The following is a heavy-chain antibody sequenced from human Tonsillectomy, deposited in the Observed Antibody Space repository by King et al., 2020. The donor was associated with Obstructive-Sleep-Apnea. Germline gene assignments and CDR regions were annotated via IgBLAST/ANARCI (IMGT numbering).Heavy chain of an antibody. V-gene: IGHV4-31*03. CDR2: ISYSSDA. CDR3: ARVPYHSSGYGYFDY. J-gene: IGHJ4*02. CDR1: GGSISSGGYF. Sequence: VQLQESGPGLVKPSQTLSLTCTVSGGSISSGGYFWSWIRQHPGKGLDLLGYISYSSDAYYNPSLNSRLTISVDTAKNHFSLKLSSVTAADTAVYYCARVPYHSSGYGYFDYWGQGNMVTVSS. D-gene: IGHD3-22*01.